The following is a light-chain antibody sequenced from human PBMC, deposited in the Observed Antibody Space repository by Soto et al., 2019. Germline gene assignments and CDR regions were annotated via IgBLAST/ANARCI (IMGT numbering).Light chain of an antibody. Sequence: IVLTQSPGTLSLSPGETATLSCRASQTVSSTYLAWYQHKPGRAPRLLIYGASTRAASIPARFSGSGSGTDFTLTISSLEPEDIAVYYCQQRSNWRVTFGGGTKVDIK. CDR1: QTVSSTY. CDR2: GAS. CDR3: QQRSNWRVT. V-gene: IGKV3D-20*02. J-gene: IGKJ4*01.